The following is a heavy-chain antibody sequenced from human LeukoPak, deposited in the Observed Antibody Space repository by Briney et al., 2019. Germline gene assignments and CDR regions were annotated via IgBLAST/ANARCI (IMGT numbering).Heavy chain of an antibody. CDR3: TTAPGVIIDY. CDR2: IKSKTDGGTT. V-gene: IGHV3-15*01. D-gene: IGHD3-10*01. CDR1: GFTFNNAW. J-gene: IGHJ4*02. Sequence: GGSLCPSCAASGFTFNNAWMTWVRQAPGKGLEWVGRIKSKTDGGTTDYAAPVKGRFTIPRDDSKNTLYLHMNSLKTEDTAVYYCTTAPGVIIDYWGQGTLVTVSS.